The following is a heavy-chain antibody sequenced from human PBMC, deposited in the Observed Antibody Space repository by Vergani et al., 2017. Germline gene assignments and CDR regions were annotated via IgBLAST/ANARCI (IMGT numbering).Heavy chain of an antibody. Sequence: EVQLVQSGAEVKKPGEPLKISCKYSESSFISNEIAWVRQMSGKGLQWMGNIKPIDSKSAYSPSIQGQAIMSLDKSITTTYLQWRSLKASDTAIYYCAGHVPCGDGACLHFDHWGQGTQVTVSS. V-gene: IGHV5-51*03. D-gene: IGHD2-21*01. CDR3: AGHVPCGDGACLHFDH. J-gene: IGHJ4*02. CDR2: IKPIDSKS. CDR1: ESSFISNE.